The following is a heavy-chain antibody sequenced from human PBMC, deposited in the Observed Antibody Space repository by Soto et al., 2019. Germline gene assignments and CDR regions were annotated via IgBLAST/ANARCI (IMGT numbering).Heavy chain of an antibody. CDR3: XXXXXXXSSYGMDV. Sequence: EVQLVESGGGLVQPGGSLRLSCAASGFTFSSYSMNWVRQAPGNGLEWVSYISSSSSTIYYADSVKGRFTISRDNAXXXXXXXXXXXXXXXXXXXXXXXXXXXXSSYGMDVWGQGTTVTVSS. CDR2: ISSSSSTI. CDR1: GFTFSSYS. J-gene: IGHJ6*02. V-gene: IGHV3-48*01. D-gene: IGHD6-6*01.